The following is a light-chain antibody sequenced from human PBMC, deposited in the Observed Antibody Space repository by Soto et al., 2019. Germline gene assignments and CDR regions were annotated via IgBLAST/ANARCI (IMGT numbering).Light chain of an antibody. Sequence: EVALTQSPATLSLSPGERATLSCRASQSVSRYLAWYQQRPGQAPRLLILDATKRTADTPARFSGSGSGTDFTLTISSLEPEDSAVYYCQERSIWPPSFTFGPGTKV. J-gene: IGKJ3*01. CDR3: QERSIWPPSFT. V-gene: IGKV3-11*01. CDR1: QSVSRY. CDR2: DAT.